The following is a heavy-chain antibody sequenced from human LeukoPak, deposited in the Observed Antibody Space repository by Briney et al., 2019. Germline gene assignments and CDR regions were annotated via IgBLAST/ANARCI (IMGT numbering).Heavy chain of an antibody. CDR2: INPNSGGT. J-gene: IGHJ4*02. D-gene: IGHD2-2*01. CDR3: ARKSAVRSTSEFDF. CDR1: GYTFTGYY. Sequence: ASVKVSCKASGYTFTGYYINWVRQAPGQGLEWMGWINPNSGGTNYPQKFQGRVTMTSDTSISTAYMELTSLRSDDPAVYYCARKSAVRSTSEFDFWGQGTLVTVSS. V-gene: IGHV1-2*02.